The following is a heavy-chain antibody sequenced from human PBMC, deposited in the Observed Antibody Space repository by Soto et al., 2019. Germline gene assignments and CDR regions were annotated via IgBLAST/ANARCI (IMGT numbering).Heavy chain of an antibody. CDR2: ISGSGGST. D-gene: IGHD3-3*01. CDR1: GFTSSSYA. J-gene: IGHJ4*02. Sequence: PGGSLRLSCAASGFTSSSYAMSWVRQAPGKGLEWVSAISGSGGSTYYADSVKGRFTISRDNSKNTLYLQMNSLRAEDTAVYYCAKDHATDFLSGYYMSDSYWGQGTLVTVSS. CDR3: AKDHATDFLSGYYMSDSY. V-gene: IGHV3-23*01.